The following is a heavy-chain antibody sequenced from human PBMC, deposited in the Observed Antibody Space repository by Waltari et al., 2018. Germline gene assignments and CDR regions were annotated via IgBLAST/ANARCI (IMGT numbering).Heavy chain of an antibody. D-gene: IGHD3-16*01. CDR3: ARGTGVWGSFHFDY. Sequence: VQLQESGPGLVKPSQTLSLTCTVPGGAIRSGGSYWRWIRQHPGKGLEWIGYIYYSGSTYYNPSLKSRVTISVDTSKNQFSLKLSSVTAADTAVYYCARGTGVWGSFHFDYWGQGTLVTVSS. V-gene: IGHV4-31*03. CDR2: IYYSGST. CDR1: GGAIRSGGSY. J-gene: IGHJ4*02.